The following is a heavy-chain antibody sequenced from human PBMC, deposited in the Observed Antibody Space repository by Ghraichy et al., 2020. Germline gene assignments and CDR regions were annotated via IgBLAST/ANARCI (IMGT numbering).Heavy chain of an antibody. V-gene: IGHV3-53*01. CDR1: GFAVSGNY. D-gene: IGHD3-10*01. CDR3: ARGFDASGTANLNYFDS. J-gene: IGHJ4*02. CDR2: IYIGGGT. Sequence: GESLNISCAASGFAVSGNYMGWVHQTPGKGLEWVSVIYIGGGTYYEDSVKGRFTISRDNLKNTVYLQINGLRAEDTALYYCARGFDASGTANLNYFDSWGQGTLVTVSS.